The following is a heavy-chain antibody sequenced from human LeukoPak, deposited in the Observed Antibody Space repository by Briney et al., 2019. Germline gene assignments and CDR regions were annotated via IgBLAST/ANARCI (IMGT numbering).Heavy chain of an antibody. CDR1: GGSISSGGYS. D-gene: IGHD5-18*01. V-gene: IGHV4-30-2*01. CDR2: IYHSGST. Sequence: PSETLSLTCAVSGGSISSGGYSWSWIRQPPGKGLEWIGYIYHSGSTYYNPSLKSRVTISVDRSKNQFSLKLSFVTAADTAVYYCARDAMVTGFDYWGQGTLVTVSS. J-gene: IGHJ4*02. CDR3: ARDAMVTGFDY.